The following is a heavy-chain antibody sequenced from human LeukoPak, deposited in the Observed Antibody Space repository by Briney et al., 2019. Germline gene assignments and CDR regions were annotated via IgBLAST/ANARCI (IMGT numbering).Heavy chain of an antibody. Sequence: SETLSLTCTDSGASISSGSYFWSWVRQPAGKALEWIGRFHTSGGTNYNPSLESRVTISVDTSKNQFSLKLTSVTAADTAVYYCASTVFGVTYNWFDPWGQGTLVTVSS. CDR2: FHTSGGT. CDR1: GASISSGSYF. D-gene: IGHD3-3*01. CDR3: ASTVFGVTYNWFDP. J-gene: IGHJ5*02. V-gene: IGHV4-61*02.